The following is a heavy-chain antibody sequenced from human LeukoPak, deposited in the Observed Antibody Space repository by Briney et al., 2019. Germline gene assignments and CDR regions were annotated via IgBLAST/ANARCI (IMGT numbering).Heavy chain of an antibody. J-gene: IGHJ4*02. Sequence: APVKVSCKASGGTFSSYAISWVRQAPGQGLKWMGRIIPILGIANYAQKFQGRVTITADKSTSTAYMELSSLRSEDTAVYYCAESTQWELLGYYFDYWGQGTLATVSS. V-gene: IGHV1-69*04. D-gene: IGHD1-26*01. CDR3: AESTQWELLGYYFDY. CDR1: GGTFSSYA. CDR2: IIPILGIA.